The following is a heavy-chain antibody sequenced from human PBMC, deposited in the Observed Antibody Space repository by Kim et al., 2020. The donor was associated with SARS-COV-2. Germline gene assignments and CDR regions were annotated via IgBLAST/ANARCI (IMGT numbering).Heavy chain of an antibody. D-gene: IGHD4-17*01. V-gene: IGHV3-23*01. CDR2: ISGSGGST. Sequence: GGSLRLSCAASGFTFSSYAMSWVRQAPGKGLEWVSAISGSGGSTYYADSVKGRFTISRDNSKNTLYLQMNSLRAEDTAVYYCHPALTTVTTGFGDWYFDLWGRGALVTVSS. CDR1: GFTFSSYA. J-gene: IGHJ2*01. CDR3: HPALTTVTTGFGDWYFDL.